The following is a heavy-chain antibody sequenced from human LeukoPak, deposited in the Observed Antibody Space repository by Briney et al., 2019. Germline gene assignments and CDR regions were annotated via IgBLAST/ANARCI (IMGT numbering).Heavy chain of an antibody. J-gene: IGHJ4*02. CDR1: GYTFTSYY. CDR2: INPSGGST. D-gene: IGHD6-19*01. Sequence: GASVKVSCKASGYTFTSYYMHWVRQAPGRGLEWMGIINPSGGSTSYAQKFQGRVTMTRDTSTSTVYMELSSLRSEDTAVYYCARVGWAGVHTDYWGQGTLVTVSS. V-gene: IGHV1-46*01. CDR3: ARVGWAGVHTDY.